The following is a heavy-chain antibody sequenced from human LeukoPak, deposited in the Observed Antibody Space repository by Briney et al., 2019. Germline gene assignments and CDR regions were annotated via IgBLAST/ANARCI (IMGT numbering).Heavy chain of an antibody. V-gene: IGHV4-61*02. CDR1: GGSISSGSYY. J-gene: IGHJ4*02. CDR2: IYTSGST. D-gene: IGHD3-10*01. CDR3: ARGRRVYGSGTRWLLGLNYFDY. Sequence: SQTLSLTCTVSGGSISSGSYYWSWIRQPAGKGLEWIGRIYTSGSTNYNPSLKSRVTISVDTSKNQFSLKLSSVTAADTAVYYCARGRRVYGSGTRWLLGLNYFDYWGQGTLVTVSS.